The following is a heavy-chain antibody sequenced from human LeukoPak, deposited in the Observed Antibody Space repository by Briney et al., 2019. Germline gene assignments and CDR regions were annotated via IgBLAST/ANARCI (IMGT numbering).Heavy chain of an antibody. J-gene: IGHJ4*02. D-gene: IGHD4-23*01. V-gene: IGHV3-23*01. CDR1: GFTFSTYS. CDR2: IDSGGRT. Sequence: GGSLRLSCAASGFTFSTYSMSWVRQAPGKGLEWVSNIDSGGRTYFADSVKGRFTISRDDSKNTLYLQMSSLRGEDTAVYYCARDSGGTTGETGVFDYWGQGTLVTVSS. CDR3: ARDSGGTTGETGVFDY.